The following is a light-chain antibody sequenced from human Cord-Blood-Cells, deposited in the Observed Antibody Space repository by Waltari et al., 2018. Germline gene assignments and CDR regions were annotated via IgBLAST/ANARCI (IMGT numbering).Light chain of an antibody. Sequence: QSALTQPASVSGSPGQSITISCTGTSSDVGGYNYVSWYQTHPGKAPKLMIYDVSNRPSGVSNRFSGSKSGNTASLTISGLQAEDEADYYCSSYTSSSTYVVFGGGTKLTVL. J-gene: IGLJ2*01. CDR2: DVS. V-gene: IGLV2-14*01. CDR3: SSYTSSSTYVV. CDR1: SSDVGGYNY.